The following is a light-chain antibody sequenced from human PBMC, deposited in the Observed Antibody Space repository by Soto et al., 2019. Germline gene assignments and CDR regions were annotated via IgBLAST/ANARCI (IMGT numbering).Light chain of an antibody. CDR3: QQYNSYSL. J-gene: IGKJ1*01. CDR2: DAS. CDR1: QSISSW. V-gene: IGKV1-5*01. Sequence: GDRVTITCRASQSISSWLAWYQQKPGKAPKLLIYDASSLESGVPSRFSGSGSGTEFTLTISSLQPDDFATYYCQQYNSYSLFVQGTKVEIK.